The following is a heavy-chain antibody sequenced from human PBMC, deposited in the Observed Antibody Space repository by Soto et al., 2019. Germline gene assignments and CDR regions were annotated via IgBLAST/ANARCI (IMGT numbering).Heavy chain of an antibody. J-gene: IGHJ4*02. V-gene: IGHV3-30*18. CDR3: AKYYYDSSGYGYFDY. CDR2: ISYDGSNK. CDR1: GFTFSSYG. Sequence: GGSLRLSCVASGFTFSSYGMHWVRQAPGKGLEWVAVISYDGSNKYYADSVKGRFTISRDNSKNTLYLQMNSLRAEDTAVYYCAKYYYDSSGYGYFDYWGQGTLVTVSS. D-gene: IGHD3-22*01.